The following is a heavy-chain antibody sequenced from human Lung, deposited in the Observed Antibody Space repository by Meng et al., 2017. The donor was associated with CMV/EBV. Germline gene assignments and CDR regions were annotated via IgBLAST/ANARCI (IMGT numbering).Heavy chain of an antibody. Sequence: SXXVSXKASGGTFSSYSISWVRQAPGQGLEWMGGIIPIFGTANYAQKFQGRVTITTDESTSTAYMELSSLRSEDTAVYYCASKAGVVPAAIPVYYYYGMDVWGQGTXVTVSS. CDR2: IIPIFGTA. CDR1: GGTFSSYS. J-gene: IGHJ6*02. CDR3: ASKAGVVPAAIPVYYYYGMDV. D-gene: IGHD2-2*02. V-gene: IGHV1-69*05.